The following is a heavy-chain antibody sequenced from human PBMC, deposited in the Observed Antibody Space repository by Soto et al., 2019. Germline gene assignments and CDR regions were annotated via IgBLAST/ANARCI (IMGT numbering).Heavy chain of an antibody. V-gene: IGHV4-39*01. CDR2: IYYSGST. CDR1: GFSISSSSYY. CDR3: ARSLRYFDWLSTLVIPYYFDY. J-gene: IGHJ4*02. Sequence: SSETLSLTCTVSGFSISSSSYYWVWIRQPPGKGLEWIGSIYYSGSTYYNPSLKSRVTISVDTSKNQFSLKLSSVTAADTAVYYCARSLRYFDWLSTLVIPYYFDYWGQGTLVTVSS. D-gene: IGHD3-9*01.